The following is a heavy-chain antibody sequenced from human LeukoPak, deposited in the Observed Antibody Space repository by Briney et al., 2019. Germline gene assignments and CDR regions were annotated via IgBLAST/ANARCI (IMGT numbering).Heavy chain of an antibody. J-gene: IGHJ4*02. CDR2: ISYDGSNK. V-gene: IGHV3-30-3*01. CDR1: GFTFSSYA. CDR3: ARGYYDFWSGYRYYFDY. D-gene: IGHD3-3*01. Sequence: GGSLRLSRAASGFTFSSYAMHWVRQAPGKGLEWVAVISYDGSNKYYADSVKGRFTISRDNSKNTLYLQMNSLRAEDTAVYYCARGYYDFWSGYRYYFDYWGQGTLVTVSS.